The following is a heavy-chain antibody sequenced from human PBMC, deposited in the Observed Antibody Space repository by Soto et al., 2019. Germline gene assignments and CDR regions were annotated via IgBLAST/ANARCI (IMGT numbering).Heavy chain of an antibody. CDR3: AKDMGGYDYNYYYGMDV. D-gene: IGHD5-12*01. CDR2: ISWNSGSI. J-gene: IGHJ6*02. CDR1: GFTFDDYA. V-gene: IGHV3-9*01. Sequence: GGSLRLSSAASGFTFDDYAMHWVRQAPGKGLEWVSGISWNSGSIGYADSVKGRFTISRDNAKNSLYLQMNSLRAEDTALYYCAKDMGGYDYNYYYGMDVWGQGTTVTVSS.